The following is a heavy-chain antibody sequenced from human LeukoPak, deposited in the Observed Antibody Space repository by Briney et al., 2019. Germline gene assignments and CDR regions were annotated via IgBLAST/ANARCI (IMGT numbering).Heavy chain of an antibody. Sequence: SVKVSCKASGGTFSSYAISWVRQAPGQGLEWMGRIIPIFGTANYAQKFQGRVTITTDESTSTAYMELSSLGSEDTAVYYCARSIAAAGLDAFDIWGQGTMVTVSS. CDR2: IIPIFGTA. V-gene: IGHV1-69*05. CDR3: ARSIAAAGLDAFDI. CDR1: GGTFSSYA. D-gene: IGHD6-13*01. J-gene: IGHJ3*02.